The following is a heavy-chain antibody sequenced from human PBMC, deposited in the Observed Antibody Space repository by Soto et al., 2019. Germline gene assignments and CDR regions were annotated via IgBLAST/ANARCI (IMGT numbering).Heavy chain of an antibody. Sequence: EVQLVESGGGLVKPGGSLRLSCAASGFTFSSYSMNWVCQAPGKGLEWVSSISSSSSYIYYADSVKGRFTISRDNAKNSLYLQMNSLRAEDTAVYYCAREEAAAGYYFDYWGQGTLVTVSS. CDR1: GFTFSSYS. CDR3: AREEAAAGYYFDY. D-gene: IGHD6-13*01. V-gene: IGHV3-21*01. CDR2: ISSSSSYI. J-gene: IGHJ4*02.